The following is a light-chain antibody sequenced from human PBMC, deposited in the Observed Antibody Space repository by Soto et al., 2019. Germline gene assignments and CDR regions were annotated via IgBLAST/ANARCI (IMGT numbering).Light chain of an antibody. J-gene: IGKJ1*01. Sequence: LTQSQCTLALSSGERAPLSCRDGQSVSGKYLAWYQQKPGKSPRMLMYGASNRASGISERFSGSGSGTGYTLTIYRLEPEDFEVYYCQQYDTSPWTFGQGTKVDIK. CDR3: QQYDTSPWT. CDR1: QSVSGKY. V-gene: IGKV3-20*01. CDR2: GAS.